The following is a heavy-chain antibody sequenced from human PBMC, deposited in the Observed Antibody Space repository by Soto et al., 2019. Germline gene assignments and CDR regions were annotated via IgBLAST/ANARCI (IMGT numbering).Heavy chain of an antibody. Sequence: QVQLVQSGAEVKKPGASVKVSCKASGYTFTSYYMHWVRQAPGQGLEWMGIINPSGGSTSYAQKFQGRVTMTRDTSTSTVYMELSSLRSEDTAVYYCARLSSPKGLELRGIDWFDPSGQGTLVTVSS. CDR3: ARLSSPKGLELRGIDWFDP. D-gene: IGHD1-7*01. J-gene: IGHJ5*02. V-gene: IGHV1-46*01. CDR2: INPSGGST. CDR1: GYTFTSYY.